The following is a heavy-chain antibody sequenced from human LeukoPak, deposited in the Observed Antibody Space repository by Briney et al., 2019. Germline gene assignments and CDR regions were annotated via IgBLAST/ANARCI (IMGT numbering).Heavy chain of an antibody. J-gene: IGHJ5*02. Sequence: SETLSLTCTVSGGSITGSSYYWVWIRQSPGKGLEWIGQINHSGSTNFNPSLKSRVTISVDTSKKQFSLKLSSVTAADTAVYYCARHPKLGYCSSSICYRHNWFDPWGQGTLVTVSS. CDR1: GGSITGSSYY. CDR3: ARHPKLGYCSSSICYRHNWFDP. D-gene: IGHD2-2*01. CDR2: INHSGST. V-gene: IGHV4-39*01.